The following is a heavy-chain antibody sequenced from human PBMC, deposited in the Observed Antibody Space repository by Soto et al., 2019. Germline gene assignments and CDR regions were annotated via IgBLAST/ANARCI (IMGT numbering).Heavy chain of an antibody. J-gene: IGHJ6*02. CDR2: ISSNGGST. V-gene: IGHV3-64D*06. Sequence: PGGSLRLSCSASGFTFSSYAMHWVRQAPGKGLEYVSAISSNGGSTYYADSVKGRFTISRDNSKNTLYLQMSSLRAEDTAVYYCVKPRGWSGYFYYYYYGMDVWGQGTTVTVSS. D-gene: IGHD3-3*01. CDR3: VKPRGWSGYFYYYYYGMDV. CDR1: GFTFSSYA.